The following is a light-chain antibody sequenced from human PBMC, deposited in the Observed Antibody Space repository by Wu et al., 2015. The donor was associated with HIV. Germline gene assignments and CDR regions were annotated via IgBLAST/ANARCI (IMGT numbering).Light chain of an antibody. CDR1: QSVSKY. CDR2: DAS. Sequence: EIVLTQSPATLSLSPGERATLSCRASQSVSKYLAWYQHKPGQAPRLLIYDASNRATGVPARFSGGGSGTEFSLTISSLQSEDFAVYYCQQYNNWPPITFGQGTRLEIK. CDR3: QQYNNWPPIT. V-gene: IGKV3-11*01. J-gene: IGKJ5*01.